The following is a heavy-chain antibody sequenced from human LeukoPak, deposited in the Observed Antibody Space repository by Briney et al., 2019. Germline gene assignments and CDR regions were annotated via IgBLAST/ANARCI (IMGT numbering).Heavy chain of an antibody. D-gene: IGHD4-17*01. J-gene: IGHJ4*02. CDR2: INPNSGGT. CDR3: ARGDYGDYGDFDY. V-gene: IGHV1-2*04. Sequence: RASVKVSCKASGYTFTSYYMHWVRQAPGRGLEWMGWINPNSGGTNYAQKFQGWVTMTRDTSISTAYMELSRLRSDDTAVYYCARGDYGDYGDFDYWGQGTLVTVSS. CDR1: GYTFTSYY.